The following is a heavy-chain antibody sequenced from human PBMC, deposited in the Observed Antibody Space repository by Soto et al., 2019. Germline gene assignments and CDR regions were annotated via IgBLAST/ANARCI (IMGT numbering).Heavy chain of an antibody. CDR3: ARAWRADV. CDR2: ISANGYTT. Sequence: EVQLVESGGGFVQPGGSLRRSCAASGLTFSNYAMHLVRQAPGTGLECVSVISANGYTTYYANSVKDRFTISRDDSKNTLYLQMGSLRADDMAVYYCARAWRADVWGQGTTVAGSS. CDR1: GLTFSNYA. J-gene: IGHJ6*02. V-gene: IGHV3-64*01.